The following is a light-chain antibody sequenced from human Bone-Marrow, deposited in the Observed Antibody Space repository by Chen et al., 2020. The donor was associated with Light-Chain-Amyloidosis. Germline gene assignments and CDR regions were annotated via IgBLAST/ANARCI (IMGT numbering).Light chain of an antibody. J-gene: IGLJ3*02. Sequence: SYELTQPPSVSVSPGQTARITCSGDALPKQYVYWYQQKPGQAPVLVIYKDSERPSGIPERFSGSSSGKTVTLTISGVQAEDEADYYCQSADSSDLGVFGGGTKLTVL. CDR2: KDS. CDR1: ALPKQY. V-gene: IGLV3-25*03. CDR3: QSADSSDLGV.